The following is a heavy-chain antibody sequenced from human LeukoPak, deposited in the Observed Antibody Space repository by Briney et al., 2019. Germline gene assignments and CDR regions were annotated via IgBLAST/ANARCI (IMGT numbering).Heavy chain of an antibody. CDR2: ISWNSGSI. J-gene: IGHJ4*02. CDR3: AKDRSPAGTGVLDY. D-gene: IGHD6-19*01. CDR1: GFTFDDYA. Sequence: GRSLRLSCAASGFTFDDYAMHWVRQAPGKGLEWVSGISWNSGSIDYTDSVKGRFTISRDNAKNSLYLQMNSLRAEDTALYYCAKDRSPAGTGVLDYWGQGTLVTVSS. V-gene: IGHV3-9*01.